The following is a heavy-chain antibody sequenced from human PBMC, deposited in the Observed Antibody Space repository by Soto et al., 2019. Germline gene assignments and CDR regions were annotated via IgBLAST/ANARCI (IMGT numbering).Heavy chain of an antibody. CDR2: INTYHGNT. CDR1: GYTFTNYG. D-gene: IGHD6-13*01. CDR3: ARRPGYSASWGYFYYGMKI. Sequence: QVQLVQSGAELKKPGASVKVSCKASGYTFTNYGISWVRQAPGQGLEWMGWINTYHGNTKYAQKLQGRFTMTKDTPTSTAYMALTSRRSDDTAVYYCARRPGYSASWGYFYYGMKIWGQGTTVIVSS. V-gene: IGHV1-18*01. J-gene: IGHJ6*02.